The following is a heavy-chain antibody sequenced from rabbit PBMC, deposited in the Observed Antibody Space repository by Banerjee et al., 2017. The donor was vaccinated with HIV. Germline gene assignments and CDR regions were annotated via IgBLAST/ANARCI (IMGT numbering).Heavy chain of an antibody. Sequence: QEQLEESGGGLVKPEGSLTLTCKASGFSFSSSYWICWVRQAPGKGPEWIACIYTGSSGSTYYASWAKGRFTISKTSSTTVTLQMTSLTAADTATYFCARGIYGSDSALALWGPGTLVTVS. CDR1: GFSFSSSYW. J-gene: IGHJ4*01. D-gene: IGHD5-1*01. CDR3: ARGIYGSDSALAL. CDR2: IYTGSSGST. V-gene: IGHV1S45*01.